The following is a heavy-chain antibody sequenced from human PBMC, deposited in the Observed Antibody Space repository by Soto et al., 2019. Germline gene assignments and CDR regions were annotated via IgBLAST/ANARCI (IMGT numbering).Heavy chain of an antibody. CDR3: ARSMVRAANHPQSDY. J-gene: IGHJ4*02. CDR1: GGTFSSYA. CDR2: IIPIFGTA. Sequence: QVQLVQSGAEVKKPGSSVKVSCKASGGTFSSYAITWVRQAPGQGLEWMGGIIPIFGTANYAQKFQGRVTIPAEESTSAAYVELSRLRPEDTAVYYCARSMVRAANHPQSDYWGQGTLVTVSS. V-gene: IGHV1-69*01. D-gene: IGHD3-10*01.